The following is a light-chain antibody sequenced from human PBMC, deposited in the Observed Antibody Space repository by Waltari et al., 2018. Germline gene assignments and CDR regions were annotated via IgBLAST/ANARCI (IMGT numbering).Light chain of an antibody. Sequence: EIVLTQSPDTLSLPPGERATLPCRASQSVTNYLAWYQQKPGQAPRVLIYSAPNRATGVPARFSGSGSGTDFTLTISSLEPEDFAVYYCQQRSNWPRTFGQGTKVEVK. J-gene: IGKJ1*01. CDR3: QQRSNWPRT. CDR1: QSVTNY. CDR2: SAP. V-gene: IGKV3-11*01.